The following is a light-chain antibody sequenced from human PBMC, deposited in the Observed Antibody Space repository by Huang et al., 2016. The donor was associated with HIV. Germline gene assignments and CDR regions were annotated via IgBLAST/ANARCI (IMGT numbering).Light chain of an antibody. J-gene: IGKJ2*03. Sequence: IVLTQSPDTLSLSPGERASLSCRSSQNVTNNHLAWYQQRPVQAPRLLIYGAATRATGIPDRFSGSGSGTDFTLTISRLEPKDFVVYYCQQFGSSPPYSFGQGTKLEIK. CDR2: GAA. CDR1: QNVTNNH. V-gene: IGKV3-20*01. CDR3: QQFGSSPPYS.